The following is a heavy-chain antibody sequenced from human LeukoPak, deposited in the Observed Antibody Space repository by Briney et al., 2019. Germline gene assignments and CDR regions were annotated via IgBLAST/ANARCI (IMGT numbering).Heavy chain of an antibody. D-gene: IGHD3-16*02. CDR3: ASFIYVWGSYPTDY. J-gene: IGHJ4*02. Sequence: PGGSLRLSCAASGFTVSSNYMSWVRRAPGKGLEWVSVIYSGGSTYYADSVKGRFTISRDNSKNTLYLQMNSLRAEDTAVYYCASFIYVWGSYPTDYWGQGTLVTVSS. CDR1: GFTVSSNY. CDR2: IYSGGST. V-gene: IGHV3-66*01.